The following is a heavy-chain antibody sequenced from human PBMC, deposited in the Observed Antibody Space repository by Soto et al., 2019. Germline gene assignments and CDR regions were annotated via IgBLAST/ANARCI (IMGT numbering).Heavy chain of an antibody. D-gene: IGHD6-13*01. CDR1: GFTFSSYG. CDR3: ARVPRGIGIAAAGTFAY. V-gene: IGHV3-33*01. J-gene: IGHJ4*02. Sequence: GGSLRLSCAASGFTFSSYGMHWVRQAPGKGLEWVAVIWYDGSNKYYADSVKGRFTISRDNSKNTLYLQMNSLRAEDTAVYYCARVPRGIGIAAAGTFAYWGQGSLVTVSS. CDR2: IWYDGSNK.